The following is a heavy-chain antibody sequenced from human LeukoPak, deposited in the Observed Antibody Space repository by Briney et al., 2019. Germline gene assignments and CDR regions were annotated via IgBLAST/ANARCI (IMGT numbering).Heavy chain of an antibody. CDR3: ARDGGSDMVDAFDI. CDR2: INHSGST. D-gene: IGHD2-8*01. V-gene: IGHV4-4*02. Sequence: PSETLSLTCAVSGGSISSSNWWSWVRQPPGKGLEWIGEINHSGSTNYNPSLKSRVTISVDTSKNQFSLKLSSVTAADTAVYYCARDGGSDMVDAFDIWGQGTMVTVSS. CDR1: GGSISSSNW. J-gene: IGHJ3*02.